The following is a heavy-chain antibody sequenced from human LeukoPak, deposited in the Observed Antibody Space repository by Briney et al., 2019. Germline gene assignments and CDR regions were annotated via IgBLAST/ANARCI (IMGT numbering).Heavy chain of an antibody. CDR3: ARANWGSDFDY. Sequence: SETLSLTCTVSGGSISSGDYYWSWIRQPPGKGLEWIGYICYSGSTYYNPSLKSRVTISVDTSKNQFSLKLSSVTAADTAVYYCARANWGSDFDYWGQGTLVTVSS. V-gene: IGHV4-30-4*01. D-gene: IGHD7-27*01. J-gene: IGHJ4*02. CDR2: ICYSGST. CDR1: GGSISSGDYY.